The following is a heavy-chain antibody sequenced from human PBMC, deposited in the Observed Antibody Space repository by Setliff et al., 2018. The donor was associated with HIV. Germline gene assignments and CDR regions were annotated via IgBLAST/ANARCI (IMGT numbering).Heavy chain of an antibody. D-gene: IGHD3-10*01. CDR2: ISGSGTYT. V-gene: IGHV3-21*04. Sequence: PGGSLRLSCAASGFTFDDYGMSWVRQAPGKGLEWVASISGSGTYTHYADSVKGRFTISRDNTKNSLYLQMDSLRAEDTAVYYCARVVDASGGYWGSFYRYMDVWGKGTTVTVSS. CDR1: GFTFDDYG. J-gene: IGHJ6*03. CDR3: ARVVDASGGYWGSFYRYMDV.